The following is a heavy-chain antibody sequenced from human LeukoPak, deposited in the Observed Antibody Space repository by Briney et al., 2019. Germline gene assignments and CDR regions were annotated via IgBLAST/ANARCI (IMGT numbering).Heavy chain of an antibody. CDR2: ISYDGSNK. D-gene: IGHD3-10*02. Sequence: TGGSLRLSCAASGFTLSSNAMLWVRQAPGKGLEWVAVISYDGSNKYYADSVKGRFTISRDNAKNSLYLQMNSLRAEDTAVYYCAELGITMIGGVWGKGTTVTISS. J-gene: IGHJ6*04. CDR3: AELGITMIGGV. V-gene: IGHV3-30*04. CDR1: GFTLSSNA.